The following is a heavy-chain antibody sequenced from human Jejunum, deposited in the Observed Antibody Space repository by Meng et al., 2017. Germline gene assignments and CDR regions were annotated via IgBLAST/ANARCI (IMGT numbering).Heavy chain of an antibody. D-gene: IGHD3-22*01. CDR3: ARYRYDGSNFYGLDV. Sequence: GGSLRLSCAASGLTFTNYAMSWVRQAPGKGLEWVSAIGLDRVTHHSDSVKGRFTISRDHSGSPLYLQMDSLRVEDTAIYYCARYRYDGSNFYGLDVWGQGTTVTVSS. CDR1: GLTFTNYA. J-gene: IGHJ6*02. CDR2: IGLDRVT. V-gene: IGHV3-23*01.